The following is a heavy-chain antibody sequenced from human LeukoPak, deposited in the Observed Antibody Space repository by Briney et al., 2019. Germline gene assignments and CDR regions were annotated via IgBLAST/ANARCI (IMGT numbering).Heavy chain of an antibody. CDR3: ATGNQWLAFDY. Sequence: GGSLRLSCAASGFSFSTYAMNWVRQAPGEGLEWVSVISGSGGSTYYADSVKGRFTISRDYSKNTLYLQMSSLRAEDTAVYYCATGNQWLAFDYWGQGTLVTVSS. J-gene: IGHJ4*02. D-gene: IGHD6-19*01. CDR1: GFSFSTYA. V-gene: IGHV3-23*01. CDR2: ISGSGGST.